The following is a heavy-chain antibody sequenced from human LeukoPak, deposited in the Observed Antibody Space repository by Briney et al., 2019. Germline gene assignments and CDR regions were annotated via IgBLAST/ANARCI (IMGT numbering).Heavy chain of an antibody. V-gene: IGHV1-69*01. J-gene: IGHJ5*02. Sequence: GSSVKVSCKASVGTFSSYAISWVRQAPGQGLEWMGGTILIFGTANYAQKFQGRVTITADESTSTAYMELSSMRSDDTAVYYCARLSPYYYDSSGYYYESDPWGQGTLVTVSS. CDR2: TILIFGTA. CDR3: ARLSPYYYDSSGYYYESDP. CDR1: VGTFSSYA. D-gene: IGHD3-22*01.